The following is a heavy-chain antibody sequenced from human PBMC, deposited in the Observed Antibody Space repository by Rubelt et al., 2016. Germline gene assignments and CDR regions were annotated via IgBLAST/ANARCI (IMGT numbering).Heavy chain of an antibody. Sequence: QVQLVESGGGVVQPGGSLRLSCAASGFTFSNYGMHWVRQAPGKGLEWVAVISYDGSNKYYADSVKGRFTISRDNSKNTLSMQMSSLGVDDTAIYYCEVWHHATTHDFWGQGTLVTVSS. CDR1: GFTFSNYG. D-gene: IGHD4-11*01. V-gene: IGHV3-30*19. CDR3: EVWHHATTHDF. J-gene: IGHJ4*02. CDR2: ISYDGSNK.